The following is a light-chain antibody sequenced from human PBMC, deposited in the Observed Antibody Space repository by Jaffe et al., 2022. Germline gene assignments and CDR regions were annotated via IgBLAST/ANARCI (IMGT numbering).Light chain of an antibody. V-gene: IGLV2-8*01. CDR3: SSYAGTYTL. CDR2: EAS. J-gene: IGLJ3*02. Sequence: QSALTQPPSASGSPGQAVTISCTGTSSDVFRYNYVSWYQHHPGEAPKLIIYEASQRPSGVPDRFSGSKSGNTASLTVSGLQAEDEADYYCSSYAGTYTLFGGGTKLTVL. CDR1: SSDVFRYNY.